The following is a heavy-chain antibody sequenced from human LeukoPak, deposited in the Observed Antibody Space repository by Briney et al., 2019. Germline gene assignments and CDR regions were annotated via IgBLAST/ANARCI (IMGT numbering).Heavy chain of an antibody. V-gene: IGHV3-21*06. CDR3: ANTVAGWDHDS. J-gene: IGHJ5*02. CDR2: ISASRRYI. D-gene: IGHD6-19*01. CDR1: GFIFSNYD. Sequence: AGGSLRLSCEASGFIFSNYDMRWVRQAPGKGLEWVPYISASRRYINYADSVKGRFTISRDNAKNALYLQMNSLRAEDTGIYFCANTVAGWDHDSWGQGTLVTVSS.